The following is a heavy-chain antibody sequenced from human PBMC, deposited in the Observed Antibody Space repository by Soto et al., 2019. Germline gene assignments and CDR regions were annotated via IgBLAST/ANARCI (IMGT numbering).Heavy chain of an antibody. J-gene: IGHJ3*02. V-gene: IGHV4-59*02. CDR2: IHYTGSR. D-gene: IGHD3-16*01. CDR3: ARWGHPAVKAFDI. Sequence: SETLSLTCTVSGASVNDYYWNWVRQPLGKGLEWIGFIHYTGSRIFNPSLQSRVTMSVDVSQNQFSLRLTSVTAADTAIYYCARWGHPAVKAFDIWGQGTTVTGS. CDR1: GASVNDYY.